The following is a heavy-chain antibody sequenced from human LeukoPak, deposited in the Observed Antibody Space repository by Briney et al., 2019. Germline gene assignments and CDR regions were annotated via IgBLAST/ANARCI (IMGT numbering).Heavy chain of an antibody. V-gene: IGHV3-23*01. CDR1: GFTFSSYA. CDR2: ISGSGGST. J-gene: IGHJ3*02. CDR3: AKDRSLSGPNDAFDI. D-gene: IGHD1-26*01. Sequence: AGGSLRLSCAASGFTFSSYAMSWVRQAPGKGLEWVSAISGSGGSTYYADSVKGRLTISRDNSKNTLYLQMNSLRAEDTAVYYCAKDRSLSGPNDAFDIWGQGTMVTVSS.